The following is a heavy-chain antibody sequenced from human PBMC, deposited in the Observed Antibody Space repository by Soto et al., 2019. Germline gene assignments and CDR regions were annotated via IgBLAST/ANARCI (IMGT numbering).Heavy chain of an antibody. CDR1: GFTFSSYA. J-gene: IGHJ4*02. Sequence: PGGSLRLSCSASGFTFSSYAMHWVRQAPGKGLEYVSAISSNGGSTYYADSVKGRFTISRDNSKNTLYLQMSSLRAEDTAVYYCVRESIAAAGPGERFFDYWGQGT. CDR2: ISSNGGST. D-gene: IGHD6-13*01. CDR3: VRESIAAAGPGERFFDY. V-gene: IGHV3-64D*06.